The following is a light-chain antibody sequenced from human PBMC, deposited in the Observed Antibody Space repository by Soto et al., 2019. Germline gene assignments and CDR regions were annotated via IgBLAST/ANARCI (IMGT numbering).Light chain of an antibody. CDR3: QQGSTTPIT. CDR1: QSISSY. V-gene: IGKV1-39*01. J-gene: IGKJ5*01. Sequence: DIQMTQSPSYLSASVGARVTITCRASQSISSYLNWYQQKPGEAPRLLVYSAFRIQSGVPSRFNASGSGTDFTLSISSLQPEDFSTYYCQQGSTTPITFGLGTRLEIK. CDR2: SAF.